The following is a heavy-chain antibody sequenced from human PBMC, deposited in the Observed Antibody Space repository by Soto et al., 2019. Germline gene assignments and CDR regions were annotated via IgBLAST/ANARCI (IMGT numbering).Heavy chain of an antibody. V-gene: IGHV4-30-2*01. J-gene: IGHJ2*01. Sequence: QLQLQESGSGLVKPSQTLSLTCAVSGGSISSGGYSWSWIRQPQGKGLEWIGYIYHRGSTNYNQSLKSRVTLSVDRSKNKFSMKMSSVTAADTAVYYCARWVWSYGRYNRFYWYCDLWGRGTLVTVSS. CDR1: GGSISSGGYS. D-gene: IGHD5-18*01. CDR3: ARWVWSYGRYNRFYWYCDL. CDR2: IYHRGST.